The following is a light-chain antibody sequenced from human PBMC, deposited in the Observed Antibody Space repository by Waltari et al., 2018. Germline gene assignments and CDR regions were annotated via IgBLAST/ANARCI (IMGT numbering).Light chain of an antibody. J-gene: IGKJ1*01. CDR1: QTIDNY. Sequence: DIQMTQSPSTLSASVGDRVTITCRASQTIDNYLAWYQQKPGEAPKVMIYDASPLETWVPSRFSGSGFGDDFSLTISSLQPDDFATYWCQQYNIYSPQAFGQGTKVEVK. V-gene: IGKV1-5*01. CDR3: QQYNIYSPQA. CDR2: DAS.